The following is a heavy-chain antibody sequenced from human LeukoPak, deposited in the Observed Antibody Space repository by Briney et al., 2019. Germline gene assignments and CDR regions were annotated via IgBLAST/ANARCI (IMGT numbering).Heavy chain of an antibody. CDR1: GYTFTNYD. CDR3: ARAYGSGSYYNVLNPFDY. CDR2: LNPNSGNT. D-gene: IGHD3-10*01. Sequence: ASVKVSCKASGYTFTNYDINWVRQAIGQGLEWMGWLNPNSGNTGYAQKFQGRVTITRNTPLNTAYMELSSLRSEDTAVYYCARAYGSGSYYNVLNPFDYWGQGTLVTVSS. J-gene: IGHJ4*02. V-gene: IGHV1-8*03.